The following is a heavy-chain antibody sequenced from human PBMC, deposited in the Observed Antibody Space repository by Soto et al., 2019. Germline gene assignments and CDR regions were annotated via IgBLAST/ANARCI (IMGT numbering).Heavy chain of an antibody. D-gene: IGHD6-13*01. CDR2: IYYSGST. J-gene: IGHJ6*02. Sequence: SETLSLTCTVSGGSVSSGSYYWSWIRQPPGKGLEWIGYIYYSGSTNYNPSLKSRVTISVDTSKNQFSLKLSSVTAADTAVYYWARDRGGGYSSSWYRDYYYGMDVWGQGTTVTVSS. CDR1: GGSVSSGSYY. CDR3: ARDRGGGYSSSWYRDYYYGMDV. V-gene: IGHV4-61*01.